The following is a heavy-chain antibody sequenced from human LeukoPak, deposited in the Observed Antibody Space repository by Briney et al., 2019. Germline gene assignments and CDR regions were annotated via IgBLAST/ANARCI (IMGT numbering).Heavy chain of an antibody. V-gene: IGHV3-7*01. CDR1: GFTFSSCW. D-gene: IGHD5-18*01. J-gene: IGHJ4*02. Sequence: GGSLRLSCAASGFTFSSCWMSWVRQAPGKGLEWVANIKQDGSEKYYVDSVKGRFTISRDNAKNSLYLQMNSLRAEDTAVYYCARAGVTSTATDYWGQGTLVTVSS. CDR2: IKQDGSEK. CDR3: ARAGVTSTATDY.